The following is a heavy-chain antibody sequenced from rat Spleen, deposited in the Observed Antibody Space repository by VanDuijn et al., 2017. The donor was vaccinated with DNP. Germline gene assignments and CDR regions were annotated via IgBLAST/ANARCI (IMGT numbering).Heavy chain of an antibody. CDR1: GHSITSGYG. D-gene: IGHD1-9*01. Sequence: EVQLQESGPGLVKPSQSLSLTCSVTGHSITSGYGWNWIRKFPGNKLEWMGYINYADNTHYNPSLKSQISITRDTSKNQFFLQLTSVTTEDTATYYCARSGTYYGYNSVGYYVMDAWGQGVSVTVSS. CDR2: INYADNT. J-gene: IGHJ4*01. CDR3: ARSGTYYGYNSVGYYVMDA. V-gene: IGHV3-3*01.